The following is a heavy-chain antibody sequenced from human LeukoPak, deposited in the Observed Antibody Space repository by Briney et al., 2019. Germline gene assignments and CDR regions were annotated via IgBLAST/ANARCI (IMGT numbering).Heavy chain of an antibody. V-gene: IGHV3-30*02. Sequence: GGSLRLSCAASGFTFSTYGMHWVRQAPGKGLEWVASIWYDGDNKYYADSVKGRFTISRDNSKNTLYLQMNSLRAEDTAVYYCAKDRGDAFDIWGQGTMGTVSS. CDR1: GFTFSTYG. CDR3: AKDRGDAFDI. CDR2: IWYDGDNK. D-gene: IGHD3-10*01. J-gene: IGHJ3*02.